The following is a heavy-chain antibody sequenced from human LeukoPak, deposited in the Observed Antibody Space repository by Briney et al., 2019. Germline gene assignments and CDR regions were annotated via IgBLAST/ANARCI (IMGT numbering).Heavy chain of an antibody. J-gene: IGHJ4*02. Sequence: PSQTLSLTCTVSGGSISSGGYCWSWIRQPPGKGLEWIGEIYHSGSTNYNPSLKSRVTISVDKSKSQFSLKLSSVTAADTAVYYCARSVLRGVDDYWGQGTLVTVSS. CDR1: GGSISSGGYC. V-gene: IGHV4-30-2*01. CDR2: IYHSGST. D-gene: IGHD3-10*01. CDR3: ARSVLRGVDDY.